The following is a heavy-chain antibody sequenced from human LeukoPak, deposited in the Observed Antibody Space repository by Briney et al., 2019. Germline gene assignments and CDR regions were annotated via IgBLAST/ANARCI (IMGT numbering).Heavy chain of an antibody. Sequence: GGSLRLSCAASGFTVSTYYMGWVRQAPGKGLEWVSVIFNTDTTQYAHSVKGRFTISRDNSKNTLYLQMNSLRADDTAMYYCARSEQWLAWNYWGQGTRVTVSS. D-gene: IGHD6-19*01. CDR3: ARSEQWLAWNY. V-gene: IGHV3-53*01. CDR1: GFTVSTYY. J-gene: IGHJ1*01. CDR2: IFNTDTT.